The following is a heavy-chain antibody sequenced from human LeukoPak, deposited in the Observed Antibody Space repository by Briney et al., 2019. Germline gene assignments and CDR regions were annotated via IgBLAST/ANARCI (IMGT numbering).Heavy chain of an antibody. J-gene: IGHJ6*02. Sequence: GGSLRLSCAASGFTCSSYGMHWVRQAPGKGLEWVAVISDDGSNKYYADSVKGRFTISRDNSKNTLYLQMNSLRAEDTAVYYCAKDRGYDILTGAYYYGMDVWGQGTTVTVSS. CDR3: AKDRGYDILTGAYYYGMDV. CDR1: GFTCSSYG. D-gene: IGHD3-9*01. V-gene: IGHV3-30*18. CDR2: ISDDGSNK.